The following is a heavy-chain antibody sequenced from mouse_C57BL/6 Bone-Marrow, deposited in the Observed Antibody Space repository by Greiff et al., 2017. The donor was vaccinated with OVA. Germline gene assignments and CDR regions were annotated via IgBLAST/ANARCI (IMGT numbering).Heavy chain of an antibody. Sequence: VKLMESGPGLVQPSQSLSITCTVSGFSLTSYGVHWVRQSPGKGLEWLGVIWRGGSTDYNAAFMSRLSITKDNSKSQVFFKMNSLQADDTAIYYCAKKAGVYYDYFDVWGTGTTVTVSS. CDR1: GFSLTSYG. D-gene: IGHD2-4*01. J-gene: IGHJ1*03. V-gene: IGHV2-5*01. CDR2: IWRGGST. CDR3: AKKAGVYYDYFDV.